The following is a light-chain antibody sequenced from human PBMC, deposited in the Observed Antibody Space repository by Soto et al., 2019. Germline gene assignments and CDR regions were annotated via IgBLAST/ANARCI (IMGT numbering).Light chain of an antibody. CDR3: QQYGSSIT. CDR1: QSITNNY. Sequence: EIVLTQSPGTQSLSPGERATLSCRASQSITNNYLAWYQQKPGRAHRLLIYGASSRATGIPDRFSGSGSGTDSTLTINRLEPEDFVVYYCQQYGSSITFGQGTRLEIK. V-gene: IGKV3-20*01. CDR2: GAS. J-gene: IGKJ5*01.